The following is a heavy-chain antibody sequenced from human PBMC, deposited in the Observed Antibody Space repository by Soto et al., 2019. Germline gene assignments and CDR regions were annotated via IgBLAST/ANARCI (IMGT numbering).Heavy chain of an antibody. CDR3: ARDDSSSRSFDY. CDR1: GYTFKIYA. Sequence: QVLLVQSGAEVKKPGASVKVSCKASGYTFKIYAIHWVRQAPGQRLEWMGWIIPGNADTKYSQPFHGRVTITWDTSATTAYMERSSLRSDDTADYYCARDDSSSRSFDYWGQGTRVTVSS. J-gene: IGHJ4*02. V-gene: IGHV1-3*01. CDR2: IIPGNADT. D-gene: IGHD6-6*01.